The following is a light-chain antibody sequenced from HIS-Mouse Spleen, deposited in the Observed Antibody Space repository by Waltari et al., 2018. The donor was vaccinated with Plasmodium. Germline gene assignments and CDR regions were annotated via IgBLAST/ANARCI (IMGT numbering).Light chain of an antibody. J-gene: IGLJ2*01. CDR2: EVS. Sequence: QSALTQPASVSGSPGQSFTTACTGTSSDHGGYNYVSWYQQTPGQAPKLMIYEVSNRPSGVSNRFSGSKSGNTASLTISGLQAEDEADYYCSSYTSSSTLGVFGGGTKLTVL. CDR3: SSYTSSSTLGV. V-gene: IGLV2-14*01. CDR1: SSDHGGYNY.